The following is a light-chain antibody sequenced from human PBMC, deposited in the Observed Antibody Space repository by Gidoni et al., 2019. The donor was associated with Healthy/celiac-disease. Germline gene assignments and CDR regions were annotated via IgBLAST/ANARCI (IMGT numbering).Light chain of an antibody. V-gene: IGKV3-20*01. CDR3: QQFSRT. Sequence: EIVLTQSPGTLSLSPGERATLSCRASQSVSSSYLAWYQQKPGQAPRLLIYGASSRATGNPDRFSGSGSGTDFTLTISRLEPEDFAVYYCQQFSRTFGQGTKVEIK. CDR2: GAS. CDR1: QSVSSSY. J-gene: IGKJ1*01.